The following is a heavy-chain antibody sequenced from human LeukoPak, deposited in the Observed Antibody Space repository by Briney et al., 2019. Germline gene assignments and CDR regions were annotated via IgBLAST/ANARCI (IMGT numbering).Heavy chain of an antibody. CDR3: ARDSSRLLWFGELLYETYYFDY. CDR2: INWNGGST. D-gene: IGHD3-10*01. J-gene: IGHJ4*02. CDR1: GFTFDDYG. Sequence: GGSLRLSCAASGFTFDDYGMSWVRQAPGKGLEWVSGINWNGGSTGYADSVKGRFTISRDNAKNSLYLQMNSLRAEDMALYYCARDSSRLLWFGELLYETYYFDYWGQGTLVTVSS. V-gene: IGHV3-20*04.